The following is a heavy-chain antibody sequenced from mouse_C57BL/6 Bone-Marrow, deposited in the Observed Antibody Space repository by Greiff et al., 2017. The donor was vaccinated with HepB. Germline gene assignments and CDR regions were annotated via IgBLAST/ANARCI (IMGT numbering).Heavy chain of an antibody. Sequence: QVQLQQSGAELARPGASVKMSCKASGYTFTSYTMHWVKQRPGQGLEWIGYINPSSGYTKYNQKFKDKATLTADKSSSTAYMQLSSLTSEDSAVYYCATSAYFYWYFDVWGTGTTVTVSS. CDR1: GYTFTSYT. J-gene: IGHJ1*03. V-gene: IGHV1-4*01. CDR3: ATSAYFYWYFDV. CDR2: INPSSGYT. D-gene: IGHD2-10*01.